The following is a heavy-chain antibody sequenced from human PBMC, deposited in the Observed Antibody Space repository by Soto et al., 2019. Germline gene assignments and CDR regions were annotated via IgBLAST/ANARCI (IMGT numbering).Heavy chain of an antibody. D-gene: IGHD3-22*01. CDR1: GYTLTDLS. CDR2: FDPEDGET. CDR3: AIGGYDSSGYYYPWFDP. J-gene: IGHJ5*02. V-gene: IGHV1-24*01. Sequence: QVQLVQSGAEVKKPGASVKVSCKVSGYTLTDLSMHWVRQAPGKGLEWMGDFDPEDGETIDAQKFQGRVTMTEDTSTDTAYMELSSLRSKDTDVYSCAIGGYDSSGYYYPWFDPWGQGTLVAVSS.